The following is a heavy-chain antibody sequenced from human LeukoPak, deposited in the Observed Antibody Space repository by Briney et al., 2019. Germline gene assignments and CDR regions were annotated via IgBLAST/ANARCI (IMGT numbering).Heavy chain of an antibody. D-gene: IGHD3-10*01. J-gene: IGHJ3*02. Sequence: ASVTVSYMVSGYTFHTYGISWVRHAPRPGLERMGCTSGYNGHTKYAQKFHDRVTLTTDTSTSTAYMEMRSLRSDDTAVYYCARIQSAGTSDAFDTWGQGTMPTVS. CDR3: ARIQSAGTSDAFDT. CDR1: GYTFHTYG. CDR2: TSGYNGHT. V-gene: IGHV1-18*01.